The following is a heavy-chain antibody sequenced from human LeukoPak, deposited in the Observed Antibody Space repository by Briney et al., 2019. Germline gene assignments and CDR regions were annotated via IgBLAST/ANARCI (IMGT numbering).Heavy chain of an antibody. V-gene: IGHV3-23*01. J-gene: IGHJ4*02. CDR2: ISGSGVST. CDR1: RFTFGAYA. D-gene: IGHD4-17*01. Sequence: GGSLRLSCAASRFTFGAYAMTWVRQAPGKGLEWVSGISGSGVSTYYADSVKGRFTISRDNSKNTLFLQMSGLSPEDTAAYYCAKGDAHGDYFYFDNWGQGTLVTVSS. CDR3: AKGDAHGDYFYFDN.